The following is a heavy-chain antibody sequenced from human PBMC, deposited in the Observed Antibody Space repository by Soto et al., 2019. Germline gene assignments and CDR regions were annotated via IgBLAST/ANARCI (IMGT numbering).Heavy chain of an antibody. Sequence: GASVKVSCKASGYTFTSYGISWVRQAPGQGLEWMGWISAYNGNTNYAQKLQGRVTMTTDTSTSTAYMELRSLRSDDTAVYYCARWGAGTTVQLVGYPLWDWFDPWGQGTLVTVSS. CDR3: ARWGAGTTVQLVGYPLWDWFDP. CDR1: GYTFTSYG. D-gene: IGHD1-1*01. CDR2: ISAYNGNT. V-gene: IGHV1-18*01. J-gene: IGHJ5*02.